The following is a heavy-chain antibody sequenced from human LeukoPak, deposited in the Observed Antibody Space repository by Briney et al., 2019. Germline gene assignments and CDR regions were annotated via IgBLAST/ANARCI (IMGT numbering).Heavy chain of an antibody. CDR2: IGVSAGRT. D-gene: IGHD3-22*01. CDR3: ARVHMEAYNDNDSGNTCFDS. V-gene: IGHV3-23*01. Sequence: GGSLRLSCAASGFTFSSYAMNWVRQAPGKGLEWVSAIGVSAGRTYYADSVKGRFTISRDNSKSTLYLQMNSLRAEDTAVYYCARVHMEAYNDNDSGNTCFDSWGQGTLVTVSS. CDR1: GFTFSSYA. J-gene: IGHJ4*02.